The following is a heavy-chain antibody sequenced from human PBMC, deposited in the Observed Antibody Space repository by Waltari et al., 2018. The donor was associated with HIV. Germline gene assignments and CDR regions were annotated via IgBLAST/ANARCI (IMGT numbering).Heavy chain of an antibody. D-gene: IGHD3-9*01. CDR2: MNSDGSTR. V-gene: IGHV3-74*01. CDR3: ARASHYFEFSTFDGDYYFDL. J-gene: IGHJ4*02. CDR1: GFSFYNHW. Sequence: VQLVESGGGSIKTGGSLRLFCADSGFSFYNHWMDWVRQGPGKGLVWIARMNSDGSTREYADAVKGRFVISRDNGRNTVYLQLNSLRVEDTAVYFCARASHYFEFSTFDGDYYFDLWGRGTRVAVSS.